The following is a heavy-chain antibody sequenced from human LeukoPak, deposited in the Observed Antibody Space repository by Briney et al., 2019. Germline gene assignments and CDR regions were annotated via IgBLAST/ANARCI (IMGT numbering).Heavy chain of an antibody. J-gene: IGHJ4*02. Sequence: ASVKVSCKASGYTFTSYGISWVRQAPGQGLEWMGWINAGNGNTKYSQKFQGRVIITRDTSASTAYMELSSLRSEDTAVYYCARDIAAGIKPIPDYWGQGTLVTVSS. CDR1: GYTFTSYG. CDR3: ARDIAAGIKPIPDY. D-gene: IGHD6-13*01. CDR2: INAGNGNT. V-gene: IGHV1-3*01.